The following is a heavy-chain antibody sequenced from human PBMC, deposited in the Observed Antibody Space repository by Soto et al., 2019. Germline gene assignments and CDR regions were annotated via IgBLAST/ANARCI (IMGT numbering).Heavy chain of an antibody. Sequence: PSETLSLTCTVSGGSISRSTYHWGWIRQPPGKGLEWIGTIYYSGSTYYNPSLKSRVTISIDTSKNQFSLTLSSVTAADTAVYYCARTEYSSSSAEYYFDYWGRGTLVTVSS. J-gene: IGHJ4*02. CDR3: ARTEYSSSSAEYYFDY. V-gene: IGHV4-39*01. D-gene: IGHD6-6*01. CDR1: GGSISRSTYH. CDR2: IYYSGST.